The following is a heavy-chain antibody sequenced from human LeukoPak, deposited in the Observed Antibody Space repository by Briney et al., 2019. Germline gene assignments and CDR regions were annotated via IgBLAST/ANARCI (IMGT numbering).Heavy chain of an antibody. V-gene: IGHV1-18*01. CDR2: ISAYNGNT. CDR3: ARSSGWLDY. D-gene: IGHD6-19*01. J-gene: IGHJ4*02. Sequence: RQAHGQGLEWMGWISAYNGNTNYAQKLQGRVTMTTDTSTSTAYMELRSLRSDDTAVYYCARSSGWLDYWGQGTLVTVSS.